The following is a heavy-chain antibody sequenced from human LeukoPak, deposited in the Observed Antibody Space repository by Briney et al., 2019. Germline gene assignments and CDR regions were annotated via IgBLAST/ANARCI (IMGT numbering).Heavy chain of an antibody. CDR1: GGSFSGYY. Sequence: SETLSLTCAVYGGSFSGYYWSWIRQPPGKGLEWIGEINHSGSTNYNPSLKSRVTISVDTSKNQFSLKLSSVTAADTAVYYCARTAVVVVIPANFDYWSQGTLVTVSS. V-gene: IGHV4-34*01. CDR3: ARTAVVVVIPANFDY. CDR2: INHSGST. J-gene: IGHJ4*02. D-gene: IGHD3-22*01.